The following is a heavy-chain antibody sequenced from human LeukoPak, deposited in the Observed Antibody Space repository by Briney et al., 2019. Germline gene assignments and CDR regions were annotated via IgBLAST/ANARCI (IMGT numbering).Heavy chain of an antibody. V-gene: IGHV3-48*03. D-gene: IGHD6-13*01. CDR2: ISSSGSTI. CDR3: AREGSSWDNWFDP. Sequence: GGSLRLSCAASGFTFSSYEMNWVRQAPGKGLEWVSYISSSGSTIYYADSVKGRFTISRDNAKNSLYLQMNSLRAEDTAVYYCAREGSSWDNWFDPWGQGTLVTVSS. J-gene: IGHJ5*02. CDR1: GFTFSSYE.